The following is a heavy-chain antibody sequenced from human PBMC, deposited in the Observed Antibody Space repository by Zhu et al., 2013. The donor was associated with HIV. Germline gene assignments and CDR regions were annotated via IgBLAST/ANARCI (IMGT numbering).Heavy chain of an antibody. D-gene: IGHD3-16*02. Sequence: QMQLVQSGPEVKKPGTSVKVSCKTSGFTFSTSAMQWMRQARGQRLEWIGCIVVGSGYTIYAQKFQERVTITRDMSTRTGYMELSSLRSEDTAVYYCAAAEYYDYVWGTYRADHWGQGTLVTVSS. CDR1: GFTFSTSA. CDR3: AAAEYYDYVWGTYRADH. V-gene: IGHV1-58*02. CDR2: IVVGSGYT. J-gene: IGHJ4*02.